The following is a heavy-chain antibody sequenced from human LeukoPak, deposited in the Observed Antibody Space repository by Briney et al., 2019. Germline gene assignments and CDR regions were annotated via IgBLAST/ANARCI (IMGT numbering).Heavy chain of an antibody. CDR1: GFTFSSYG. D-gene: IGHD5-24*01. CDR3: ARDLGRWLQLGYFDY. V-gene: IGHV3-33*01. Sequence: GRSRRLSCAASGFTFSSYGMHWVRQAPGKGLEWVAVIWYDGSNKYYADSVKGRFTISRDNSKNTLYLQMNSLRAEDTAVYYCARDLGRWLQLGYFDYWGQGTLVTVSS. J-gene: IGHJ4*02. CDR2: IWYDGSNK.